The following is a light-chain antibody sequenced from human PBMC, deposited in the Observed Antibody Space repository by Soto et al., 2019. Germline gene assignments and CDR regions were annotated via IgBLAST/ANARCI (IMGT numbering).Light chain of an antibody. CDR2: EVT. J-gene: IGLJ1*01. CDR1: SGDVGAYNY. Sequence: QSALTQPASVSGSPGQSITISCTGTSGDVGAYNYVSWLQQHPGKVPQLLISEVTNRPSGFSDRLSGSKSGNTASLTISGLQAEDEADYYCSSYTTMRTRVFGTGTKLTVL. V-gene: IGLV2-14*01. CDR3: SSYTTMRTRV.